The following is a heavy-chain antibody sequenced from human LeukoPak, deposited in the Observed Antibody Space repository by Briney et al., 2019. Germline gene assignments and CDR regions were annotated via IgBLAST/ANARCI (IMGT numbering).Heavy chain of an antibody. Sequence: GGSLRLSCAAYGFTFSNYWMTWVRQAPGKGLEWVANIKQDGNERNYVDSVKGRFSISRDNAKNSLYLQMNSLRAEDTAVYYCARDSAPIVGATRGRYFDYWGQGTLVTVSS. CDR2: IKQDGNER. D-gene: IGHD1-26*01. CDR1: GFTFSNYW. V-gene: IGHV3-7*01. CDR3: ARDSAPIVGATRGRYFDY. J-gene: IGHJ4*02.